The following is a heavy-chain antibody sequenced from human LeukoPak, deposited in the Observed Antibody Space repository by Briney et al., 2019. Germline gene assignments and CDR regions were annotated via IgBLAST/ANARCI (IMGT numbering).Heavy chain of an antibody. J-gene: IGHJ4*02. D-gene: IGHD4-23*01. Sequence: NPSETLSLTCAVYGGSFSGYYWSWIRQPPGKGLEWIGEINHSGSTNYNPSLKSRVTISVDTSKNQFSLKLSSVTAADTAVYYCARALRAYGGNSAYWGQGTLVTVSS. V-gene: IGHV4-34*01. CDR1: GGSFSGYY. CDR2: INHSGST. CDR3: ARALRAYGGNSAY.